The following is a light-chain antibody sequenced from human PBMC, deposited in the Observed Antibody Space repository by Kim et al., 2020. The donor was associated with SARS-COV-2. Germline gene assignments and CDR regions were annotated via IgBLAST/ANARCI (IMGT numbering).Light chain of an antibody. CDR3: QQYNNWPPLT. V-gene: IGKV3-15*01. CDR1: QSVSSN. J-gene: IGKJ4*01. CDR2: GAS. Sequence: EIVMTQSPATLSVSPGERATLSCRASQSVSSNLAWYQQNPGQAPRLLIYGASTRATGIPARFSGSGSGTEFTLTISSLQSEDFAVYYWQQYNNWPPLTFGGGTKVDIK.